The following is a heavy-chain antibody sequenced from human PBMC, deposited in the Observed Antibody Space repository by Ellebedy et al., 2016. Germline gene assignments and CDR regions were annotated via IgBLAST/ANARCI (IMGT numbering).Heavy chain of an antibody. V-gene: IGHV3-7*01. CDR3: AGGSGWLCDQ. CDR2: TKQDGSQK. Sequence: GGSLRLSCAVSGSTLSRYWMSWFRQAPGKGLEWVASTKQDGSQKDYVDSVKGRFTISRDNARSSVYLQMNSLRVEDTAVYYCAGGSGWLCDQWGQGILVTVSS. J-gene: IGHJ4*02. D-gene: IGHD6-19*01. CDR1: GSTLSRYW.